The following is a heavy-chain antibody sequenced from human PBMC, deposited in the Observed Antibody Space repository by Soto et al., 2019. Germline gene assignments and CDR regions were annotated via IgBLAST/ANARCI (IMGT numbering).Heavy chain of an antibody. V-gene: IGHV3-23*01. Sequence: EVQLLESGGSLVQPGGSLRLSCAASGFTFNNYAMTWVRQAPGKGLEWVSAISCGGDTTSYADSVKGRFTVSRDGSKNTLYLQMSSLRAEDTALYYFAKGRGGSGSLTPRVDFWGQGTLVTVSS. CDR2: ISCGGDTT. CDR3: AKGRGGSGSLTPRVDF. D-gene: IGHD3-10*01. J-gene: IGHJ4*02. CDR1: GFTFNNYA.